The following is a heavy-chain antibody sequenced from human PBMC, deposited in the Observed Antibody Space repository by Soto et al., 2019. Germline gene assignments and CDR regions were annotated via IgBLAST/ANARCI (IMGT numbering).Heavy chain of an antibody. V-gene: IGHV3-23*01. D-gene: IGHD5-18*01. CDR3: AKGGWLQWEFDY. CDR1: GFTFSSYA. CDR2: ISGSGGST. J-gene: IGHJ4*02. Sequence: HPGGSLRLSCAASGFTFSSYAMSWVRQAPGKGLEWVSAISGSGGSTYYADSVKGRFTISRDNSKSTLYLQMNSLRAEDTAVYYSAKGGWLQWEFDYWGQGTLVTVSS.